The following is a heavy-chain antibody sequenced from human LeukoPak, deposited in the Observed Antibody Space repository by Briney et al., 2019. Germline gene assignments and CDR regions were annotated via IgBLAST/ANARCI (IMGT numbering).Heavy chain of an antibody. CDR3: ARLRTTIWPLDTFDI. J-gene: IGHJ3*02. D-gene: IGHD3-3*01. CDR1: GNSVSSKRAA. V-gene: IGHV6-1*01. Sequence: SQTLSLLCAISGNSVSSKRAARHWISQSPSRGLEGLERTYYRSKWYSDYAVSVKSRITINPDTSKNQFSLQLNSVTPEDTAVYYCARLRTTIWPLDTFDIWGLGTVVAVSS. CDR2: TYYRSKWYS.